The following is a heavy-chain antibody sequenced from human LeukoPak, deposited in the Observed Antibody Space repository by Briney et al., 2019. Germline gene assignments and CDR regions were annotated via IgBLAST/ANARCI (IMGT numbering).Heavy chain of an antibody. CDR1: GFTFSSFA. V-gene: IGHV3-30-3*01. Sequence: GGSLRLSCAASGFTFSSFAMHWVRQAPGKGLEWVAVISNDGNNKYFADSVKGRFTISRDNSRNTLYLQMNSLRAGDSAVYYCATDGDGPGYSSSWAPINYYFDQWGQGTLVTVSS. J-gene: IGHJ4*02. CDR3: ATDGDGPGYSSSWAPINYYFDQ. CDR2: ISNDGNNK. D-gene: IGHD6-13*01.